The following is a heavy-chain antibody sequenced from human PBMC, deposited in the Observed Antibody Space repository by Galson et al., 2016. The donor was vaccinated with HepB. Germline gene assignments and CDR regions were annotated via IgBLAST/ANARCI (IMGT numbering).Heavy chain of an antibody. CDR2: IKTDYGNT. CDR3: ARDRRGGGSGSFYPLDY. J-gene: IGHJ4*02. Sequence: SVKVSCKASGYNFTHYALHWVRQAPGQRPEWMGWIKTDYGNTKYSQKFQDRLTITRDTSATTANLELSSLRSEDTAVYYCARDRRGGGSGSFYPLDYWGQGTLVTVSS. D-gene: IGHD3-10*01. V-gene: IGHV1-3*04. CDR1: GYNFTHYA.